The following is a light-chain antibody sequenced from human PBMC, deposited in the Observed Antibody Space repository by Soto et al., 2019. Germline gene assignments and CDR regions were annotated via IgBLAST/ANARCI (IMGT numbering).Light chain of an antibody. CDR2: GAS. CDR3: QQYDSSPYT. V-gene: IGKV3-20*01. Sequence: EIVLTQSPGTLSLSPGERATLSCRASQSVRTNYLAWYQQKPGQAPTLLNYGASSRATGIPARFSGSGSATEFTLTISSLEPDDFAVYFWQQYDSSPYTFGGGTKVEIK. CDR1: QSVRTNY. J-gene: IGKJ4*01.